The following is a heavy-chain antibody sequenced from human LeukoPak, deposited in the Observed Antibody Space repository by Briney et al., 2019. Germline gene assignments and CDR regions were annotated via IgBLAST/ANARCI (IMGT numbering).Heavy chain of an antibody. J-gene: IGHJ6*03. D-gene: IGHD5/OR15-5a*01. CDR3: AQSVLPQANYYYYMDV. V-gene: IGHV4-61*02. CDR1: GGSISSSSYY. Sequence: PSETLSLTCTVSGGSISSSSYYWGWIRQPAGKGLEWIGRIYTSGSTNYNPSLKSRVTISVDTSKNQFSLKLSSVTAADTAVYYCAQSVLPQANYYYYMDVWGKETTVTVSS. CDR2: IYTSGST.